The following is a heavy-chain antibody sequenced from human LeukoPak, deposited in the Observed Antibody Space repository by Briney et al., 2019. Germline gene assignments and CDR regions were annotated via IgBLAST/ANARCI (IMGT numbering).Heavy chain of an antibody. J-gene: IGHJ4*02. D-gene: IGHD6-19*01. CDR1: GFTVSSNY. CDR3: ARESYSSGWFRPEYYFDY. V-gene: IGHV3-53*05. CDR2: IYSGGST. Sequence: TGGSLRLSCAASGFTVSSNYMSWVRQAPGKGLEWVSVIYSGGSTYYADSVKGRFTISRDNSKNTLYLQMNSLRAEDTAVYYCARESYSSGWFRPEYYFDYWGQGTLVTVSS.